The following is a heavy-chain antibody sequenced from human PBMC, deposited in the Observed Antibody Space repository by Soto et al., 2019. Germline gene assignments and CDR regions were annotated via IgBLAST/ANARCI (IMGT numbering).Heavy chain of an antibody. V-gene: IGHV1-69*01. CDR1: GGTFSSFH. Sequence: QVQLVQSGTVVKKPGSSVRVSCKASGGTFSSFHINWARQVPGLGLEWIGGIAPITGAAKYAQRFQDRVTISAHELTSTSSLEVSSLKSDDTAMYYCADGGGECDTWGQGTLVTVSS. CDR2: IAPITGAA. J-gene: IGHJ5*02. CDR3: ADGGGECDT.